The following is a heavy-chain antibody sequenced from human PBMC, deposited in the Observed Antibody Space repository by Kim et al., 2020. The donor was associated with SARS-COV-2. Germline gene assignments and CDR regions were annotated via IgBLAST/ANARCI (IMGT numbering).Heavy chain of an antibody. CDR2: ISYDGSNE. V-gene: IGHV3-30*03. CDR1: GFTFRNYG. D-gene: IGHD5-12*01. Sequence: GGSLRLSCAASGFTFRNYGMHWVRQAPGKRLEWVTVISYDGSNEYYADSVKGRFTISRDTSKNILYLHMNSLRPVDTAVYYCATGGYGGFDSRGQGTLVTVS. CDR3: ATGGYGGFDS. J-gene: IGHJ4*02.